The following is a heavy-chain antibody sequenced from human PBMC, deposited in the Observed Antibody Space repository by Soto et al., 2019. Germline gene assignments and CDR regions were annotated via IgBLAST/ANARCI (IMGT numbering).Heavy chain of an antibody. J-gene: IGHJ4*02. CDR1: GASISSGGYY. Sequence: QVQLQESGPGLVKPSQTLSLTCTVSGASISSGGYYWSWIRQHPGKVLEWIGYVYYSGNTYYNPSLKIRVTISVDTSKNQSSLKVDSVTAADTAMYYCARVHFKSSWTIDYWGQGTLVTVSS. V-gene: IGHV4-31*03. D-gene: IGHD6-13*01. CDR2: VYYSGNT. CDR3: ARVHFKSSWTIDY.